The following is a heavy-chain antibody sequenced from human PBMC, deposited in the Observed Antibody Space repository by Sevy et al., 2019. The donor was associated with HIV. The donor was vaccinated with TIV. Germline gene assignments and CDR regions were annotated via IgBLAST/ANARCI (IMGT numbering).Heavy chain of an antibody. CDR3: AFTKGVFGVVMTSFFFDY. CDR1: GYTFTSYG. V-gene: IGHV1-18*01. J-gene: IGHJ4*02. CDR2: ISAYNGNT. D-gene: IGHD3-3*01. Sequence: ASVKVSCKASGYTFTSYGIAWVRQAPGQGLEWMGWISAYNGNTNYARELQGRLTMTTDTSTTTVYMDLRSLRSDDTAAYYCAFTKGVFGVVMTSFFFDYWGQGTPVTVSS.